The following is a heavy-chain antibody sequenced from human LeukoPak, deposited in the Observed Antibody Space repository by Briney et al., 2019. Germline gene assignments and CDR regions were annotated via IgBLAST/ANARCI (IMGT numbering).Heavy chain of an antibody. D-gene: IGHD6-13*01. CDR3: AKSDESSSWRYYYYGMDV. CDR2: ISWNSGSI. Sequence: GGSLRLSCAASGFTFDDYAMHWVRQAPGKGLEWVSGISWNSGSIGCADSVRGRFTISRDNAKNSLYLQMNSLRAEDTALYYCAKSDESSSWRYYYYGMDVWGQGTTVTVSS. V-gene: IGHV3-9*01. J-gene: IGHJ6*02. CDR1: GFTFDDYA.